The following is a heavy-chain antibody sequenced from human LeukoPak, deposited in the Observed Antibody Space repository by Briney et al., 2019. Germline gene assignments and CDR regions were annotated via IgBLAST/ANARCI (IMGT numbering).Heavy chain of an antibody. CDR2: IYPGDSDT. CDR1: EYSSSSYW. CDR3: ASRGGPGTHDAFDI. Sequence: GESLKISCKGSEYSSSSYWIVWVRQMPGKGLEWMGIIYPGDSDTRYSPSFQGQVTISADKSISTAYLQWSSLRASDTAMYYCASRGGPGTHDAFDIWGQGTMVTVSS. D-gene: IGHD2-15*01. J-gene: IGHJ3*02. V-gene: IGHV5-51*01.